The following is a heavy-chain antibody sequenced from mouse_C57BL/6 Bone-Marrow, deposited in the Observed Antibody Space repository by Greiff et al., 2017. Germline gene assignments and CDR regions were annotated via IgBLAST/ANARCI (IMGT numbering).Heavy chain of an antibody. V-gene: IGHV1-59*01. CDR3: AYYGSSFDY. Sequence: QVQLQQPGAELVRPGTSVKLSCKASGYTFTSYWMHWVKQRPGQGLEWIGVIDPSDSYTNSNQKFKGKATLTVDTSSSTAYMQLSSLTSEDSAVYYCAYYGSSFDYWGQGTTLTVSS. D-gene: IGHD1-1*01. CDR2: IDPSDSYT. J-gene: IGHJ2*01. CDR1: GYTFTSYW.